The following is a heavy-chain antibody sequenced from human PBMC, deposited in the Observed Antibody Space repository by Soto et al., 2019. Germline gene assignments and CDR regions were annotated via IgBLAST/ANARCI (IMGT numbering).Heavy chain of an antibody. Sequence: SQTLSLTCAISGDSVSSNSAAWNWIRQSPSRGLEWLGRTYYRSKWYNDYAVSVKSRITINPDTSKNQFSLQLNSVTPEDTAVYYCARERDVVVPAAMYFRNWFEPWGQGTLVTVSS. V-gene: IGHV6-1*01. CDR1: GDSVSSNSAA. J-gene: IGHJ5*02. CDR2: TYYRSKWYN. D-gene: IGHD2-2*01. CDR3: ARERDVVVPAAMYFRNWFEP.